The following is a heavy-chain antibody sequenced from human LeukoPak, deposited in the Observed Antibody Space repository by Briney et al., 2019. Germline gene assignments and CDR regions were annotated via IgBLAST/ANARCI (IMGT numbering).Heavy chain of an antibody. CDR3: ARDLNYYATDY. CDR2: IGQDGTGN. Sequence: GGSLRHSCAASGFSFSNYWMTWVRQAPGKGLEWVANIGQDGTGNHYVDSVKGRFTISRDNAKNSLYLQMNSLRADDTAVYYCARDLNYYATDYWGQGTMVTVSS. D-gene: IGHD1-7*01. CDR1: GFSFSNYW. V-gene: IGHV3-7*01. J-gene: IGHJ4*02.